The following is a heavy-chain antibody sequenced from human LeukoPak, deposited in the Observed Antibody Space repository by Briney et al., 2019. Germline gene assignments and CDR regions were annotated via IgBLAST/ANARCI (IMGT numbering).Heavy chain of an antibody. CDR1: GGTFSSYA. CDR2: IIPIFGTA. J-gene: IGHJ6*02. CDR3: ARKTHSRPEGNYYYYGMDV. D-gene: IGHD4-11*01. V-gene: IGHV1-69*13. Sequence: SVKVSCKASGGTFSSYAISWVRQAPGQGLEWMGGIIPIFGTASYAQKFQGRVTITADESTSTAYMELSSLRSEDTAVYYCARKTHSRPEGNYYYYGMDVWGQGTTVTVSS.